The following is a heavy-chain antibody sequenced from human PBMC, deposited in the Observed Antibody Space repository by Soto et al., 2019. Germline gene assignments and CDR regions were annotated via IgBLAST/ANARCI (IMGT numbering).Heavy chain of an antibody. CDR1: GDSISSGGYS. Sequence: QLQLQESGSGLVKPSQTLSLTCDVSGDSISSGGYSWNWIRQPPGKGMESIGYIYHSGGTDYNPARKSRVTITVDSSTNMSSLTLNSVTAADTAVYYCARDSRSGYDLGYWGQGTLVSVSS. CDR3: ARDSRSGYDLGY. D-gene: IGHD3-22*01. CDR2: IYHSGGT. V-gene: IGHV4-30-2*01. J-gene: IGHJ4*02.